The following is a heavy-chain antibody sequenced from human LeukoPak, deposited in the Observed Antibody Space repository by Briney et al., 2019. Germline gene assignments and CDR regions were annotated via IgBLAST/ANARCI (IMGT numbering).Heavy chain of an antibody. Sequence: ASVKVSCKASGYTFTGYYMHWVRQAPGQGLEGMGWINPNSGGTNYAQKFQGRVTMTRDTSISTAYMELSRLRSDDTAVYYCARVYYYDSSGYNWGIGYWGQGTLVTVSS. CDR3: ARVYYYDSSGYNWGIGY. J-gene: IGHJ4*02. V-gene: IGHV1-2*02. D-gene: IGHD3-22*01. CDR1: GYTFTGYY. CDR2: INPNSGGT.